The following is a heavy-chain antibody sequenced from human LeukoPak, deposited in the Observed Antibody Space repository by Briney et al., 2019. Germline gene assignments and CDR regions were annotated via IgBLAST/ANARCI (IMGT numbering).Heavy chain of an antibody. CDR2: IYSGGST. CDR1: GFTFSSYS. D-gene: IGHD3-22*01. J-gene: IGHJ4*02. Sequence: QTGGSVRLSCAASGFTFSSYSMNWVRQAPGKGLERDSVIYSGGSTYYADSVKGRFTISRDNSKNTLYLQMNSLRAEDTAVYYCARYYYDSSTHFDYWGQGTLVTVSS. V-gene: IGHV3-66*01. CDR3: ARYYYDSSTHFDY.